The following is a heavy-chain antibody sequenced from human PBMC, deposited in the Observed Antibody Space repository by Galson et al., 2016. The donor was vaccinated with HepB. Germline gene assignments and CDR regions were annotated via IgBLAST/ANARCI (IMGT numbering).Heavy chain of an antibody. CDR1: GFTFSTYA. Sequence: SLRLSCAASGFTFSTYAMSWVRQAPGKGLEWVSLISGGNTYYADSGRGRFTISRDNSKNTLYLQMNSLRAEDTAVYYCAKVLPYSAGHGMDVRGQGTTVTVAS. D-gene: IGHD6-13*01. J-gene: IGHJ6*01. CDR2: ISGGNT. V-gene: IGHV3-23*01. CDR3: AKVLPYSAGHGMDV.